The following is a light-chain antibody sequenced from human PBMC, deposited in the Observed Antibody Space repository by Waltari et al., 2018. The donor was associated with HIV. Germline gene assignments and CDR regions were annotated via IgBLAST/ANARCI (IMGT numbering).Light chain of an antibody. CDR2: DAS. Sequence: DIQMTQSTSFLSASVGDRVTITCQASQDISNYLNWYYQKPGKAPELLIYDASNLETGVPSRFSGSGSGTDFTLTISSLEPEDFAVYYCQHRKEWPPGATFGPGTKVDVK. CDR1: QDISNY. V-gene: IGKV1-33*01. J-gene: IGKJ3*01. CDR3: QHRKEWPPGAT.